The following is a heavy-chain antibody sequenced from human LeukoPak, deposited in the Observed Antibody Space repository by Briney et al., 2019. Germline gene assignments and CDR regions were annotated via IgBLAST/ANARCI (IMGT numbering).Heavy chain of an antibody. CDR2: IIPIFGTA. D-gene: IGHD6-19*01. V-gene: IGHV1-69*13. J-gene: IGHJ4*02. CDR3: ARDRVREDSSGFDY. Sequence: GASVKVSCKASGGTFSSYAISWVRQAPGQGLEWMGGIIPIFGTANYAQKFQGRVTITADESTSTAYMELSSLRSEDTAVYYCARDRVREDSSGFDYWGQGTLVTVSS. CDR1: GGTFSSYA.